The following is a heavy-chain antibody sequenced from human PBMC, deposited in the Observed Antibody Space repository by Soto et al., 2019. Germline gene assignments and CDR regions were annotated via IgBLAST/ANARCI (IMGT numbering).Heavy chain of an antibody. J-gene: IGHJ6*03. V-gene: IGHV3-21*01. CDR2: ISSSSSYI. Sequence: GGSLRLSCAASGFTFSSYSMNWVRQAPGKGLEWVSSISSSSSYIYYADSVKGRFTISRDNAKNSLYLQMNSLRAEDTAVYYCARGDYDFWSGYYRSYYYYYYMDVWGKGTTVTVSS. CDR1: GFTFSSYS. CDR3: ARGDYDFWSGYYRSYYYYYYMDV. D-gene: IGHD3-3*01.